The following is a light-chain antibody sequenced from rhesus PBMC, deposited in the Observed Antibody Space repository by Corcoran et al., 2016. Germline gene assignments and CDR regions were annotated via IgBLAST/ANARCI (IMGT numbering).Light chain of an antibody. Sequence: EIVMTQSPATLSLSPGERVTLSCRASQSVRSYVAWYQQKPGQAPRLLIYGASSRATGIPERFSGSGSGTGFTLIISSLDPEDVGVYYCQQYNNGNSFGQGTKVEIK. CDR3: QQYNNGNS. J-gene: IGKJ2*01. V-gene: IGKV3S9*01. CDR1: QSVRSY. CDR2: GAS.